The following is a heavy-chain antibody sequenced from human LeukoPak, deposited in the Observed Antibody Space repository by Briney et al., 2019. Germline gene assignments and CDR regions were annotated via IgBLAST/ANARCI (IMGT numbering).Heavy chain of an antibody. V-gene: IGHV3-30*04. D-gene: IGHD4-11*01. Sequence: PGKSLRLSCAASGFTFNSYVMHWVRQAPGKGLEWVAVISNDGSNKHYADSVEGRFTISRDNSKNTLYLQMNSLRDEDTAVYYCARDPLVMTTITTSRPRQGYNWFDPWGQGTLVTVSS. CDR1: GFTFNSYV. CDR3: ARDPLVMTTITTSRPRQGYNWFDP. J-gene: IGHJ5*02. CDR2: ISNDGSNK.